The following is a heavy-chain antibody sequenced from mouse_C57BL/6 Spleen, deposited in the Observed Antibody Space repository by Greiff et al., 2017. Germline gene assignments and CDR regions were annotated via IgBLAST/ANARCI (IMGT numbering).Heavy chain of an antibody. CDR2: ISYDGSN. CDR1: GYSITSGYY. Sequence: ESGPGLVKPSQSLSLTCSVTGYSITSGYYWNWIRQFPGNKLEWMGYISYDGSNNYNPSLKNRISITRDTSKNQFFLKLNSVTTEDTATYYCVTREVYYDYDGGDYWGQGTTLTVSS. V-gene: IGHV3-6*01. D-gene: IGHD2-4*01. CDR3: VTREVYYDYDGGDY. J-gene: IGHJ2*01.